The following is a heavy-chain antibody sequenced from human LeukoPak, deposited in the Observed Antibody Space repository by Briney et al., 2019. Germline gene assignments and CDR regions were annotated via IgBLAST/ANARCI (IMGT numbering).Heavy chain of an antibody. D-gene: IGHD1-7*01. CDR1: GFTFSSYG. Sequence: GGSLRLSCAASGFTFSSYGMHWVRQAPGKGLEWVSVIYSGGSTYYADSVKGRFTISRDNSKNTLYLQMNSLRAEDTAVYYCARDGGITGTQGDNWGQGTLVTVSS. J-gene: IGHJ4*02. CDR2: IYSGGST. CDR3: ARDGGITGTQGDN. V-gene: IGHV3-53*01.